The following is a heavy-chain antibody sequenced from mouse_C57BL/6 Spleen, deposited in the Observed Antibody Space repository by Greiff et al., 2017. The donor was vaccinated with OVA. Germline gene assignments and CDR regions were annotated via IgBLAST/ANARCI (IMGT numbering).Heavy chain of an antibody. J-gene: IGHJ3*01. CDR1: GYSFTGYY. Sequence: EVQLQQSGPELVKPGASVKISCKASGYSFTGYYMNWVKQSPEKSLEWIGEINPSTGGTTYNQKFKAKATLTVDKSSSTAYMQLKSLTSEDSAVYYCAKNNYYGSIQFAYWGQGTLVTVSA. V-gene: IGHV1-42*01. CDR2: INPSTGGT. D-gene: IGHD1-1*01. CDR3: AKNNYYGSIQFAY.